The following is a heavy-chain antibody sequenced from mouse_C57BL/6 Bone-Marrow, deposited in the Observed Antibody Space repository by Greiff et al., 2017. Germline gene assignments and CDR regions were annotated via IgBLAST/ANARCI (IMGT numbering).Heavy chain of an antibody. Sequence: VQLQQPGAELVRPGTSVKLSCKASGYTFTSYWMHWVKQRPGQGLEWIGVIDPSDSYTNYNQKFKGKATLTVDTSSSTAYMQLSSLTSEDSAVYYCARVYYGSLPWCAYWGQGTLVTVSA. D-gene: IGHD1-1*01. CDR2: IDPSDSYT. J-gene: IGHJ3*01. CDR3: ARVYYGSLPWCAY. CDR1: GYTFTSYW. V-gene: IGHV1-59*01.